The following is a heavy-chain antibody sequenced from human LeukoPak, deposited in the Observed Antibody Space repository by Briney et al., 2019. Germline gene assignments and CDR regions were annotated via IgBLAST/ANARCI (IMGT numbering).Heavy chain of an antibody. D-gene: IGHD2-2*03. CDR2: MNPNSGNT. Sequence: ASVKVSCKASGYTFTGYYMHWVRQAPGQGLEWMGWMNPNSGNTGYAQKFQGRVTMTRNTSISTAYMELSSLRSEDTAVYYCARGGYCSSTSCYLLYYYYYGMDVWGQGTTVTVSS. CDR1: GYTFTGYY. V-gene: IGHV1-8*02. J-gene: IGHJ6*02. CDR3: ARGGYCSSTSCYLLYYYYYGMDV.